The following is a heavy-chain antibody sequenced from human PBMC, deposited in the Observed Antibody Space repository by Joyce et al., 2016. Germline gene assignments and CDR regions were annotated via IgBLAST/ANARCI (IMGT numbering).Heavy chain of an antibody. J-gene: IGHJ4*02. CDR3: ASDLLTGYSHFDY. D-gene: IGHD3-9*01. CDR1: GGPISSGDYY. V-gene: IGHV4-30-4*01. Sequence: QVQLQESGPGLVKPSQTLSLTCTVSGGPISSGDYYWSWIRQSPGKGLEWIGYIHYSGGTSYNPSLKSRLTISVDTSKNQFSLKLSSVTAADTAVYYCASDLLTGYSHFDYWGQGTLVIVSS. CDR2: IHYSGGT.